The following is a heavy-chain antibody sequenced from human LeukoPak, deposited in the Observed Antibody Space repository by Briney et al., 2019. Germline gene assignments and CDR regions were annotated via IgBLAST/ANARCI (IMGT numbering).Heavy chain of an antibody. J-gene: IGHJ4*02. V-gene: IGHV1-18*01. D-gene: IGHD3-22*01. CDR1: GYTFTSYG. CDR2: ISAYNGNT. Sequence: ASVKVSFKASGYTFTSYGISWVRQAPGQGLEWMGWISAYNGNTNYAQKLQGRVTMTTDTSTSTAYMELRSLRSDDTAVYYCARDLRGFDYYDSSGVFDYWGQGTLVTVSS. CDR3: ARDLRGFDYYDSSGVFDY.